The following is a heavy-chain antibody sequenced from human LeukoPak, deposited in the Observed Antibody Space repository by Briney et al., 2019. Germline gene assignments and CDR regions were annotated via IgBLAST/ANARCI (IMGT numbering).Heavy chain of an antibody. V-gene: IGHV3-23*01. CDR2: ISGSGGST. Sequence: QTGGSLRLSCAASGFTFSSYAMSWVRQAPGKGLEWVSAISGSGGSTYYADSVKGRFTISRDNSKNTLYLQMNSLRAEDTAVYYCAKEMRLITMVRGVPHNWFDPWGQGTLVTVSS. CDR1: GFTFSSYA. D-gene: IGHD3-10*01. CDR3: AKEMRLITMVRGVPHNWFDP. J-gene: IGHJ5*02.